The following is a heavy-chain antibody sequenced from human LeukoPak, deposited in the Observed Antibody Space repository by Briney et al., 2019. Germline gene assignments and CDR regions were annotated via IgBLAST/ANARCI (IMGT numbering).Heavy chain of an antibody. Sequence: ASVKVSCKASGYTFTSYGISWVRQAPRQGLEWMGWISAYNGNTNYAQKLQGRVTMTTDTSTSTAYMELRSLRSDDTAVYYCASGYCSSTSWYAGSTVNYDYWGQGTLVTVSS. CDR2: ISAYNGNT. CDR1: GYTFTSYG. V-gene: IGHV1-18*01. D-gene: IGHD2-2*01. CDR3: ASGYCSSTSWYAGSTVNYDY. J-gene: IGHJ4*02.